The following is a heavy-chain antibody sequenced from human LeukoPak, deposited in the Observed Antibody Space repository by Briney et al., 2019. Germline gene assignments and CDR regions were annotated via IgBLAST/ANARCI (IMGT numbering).Heavy chain of an antibody. V-gene: IGHV3-21*01. Sequence: GGSLRLSCAASGFTFSSYTMNWVRQAPGKGLEWVSSIISSGSYIYYADSVKGRFTISRDNAKNSLSLQMNSLRAEDTAVYYCARDRGSGSDYFDYWGQGTLVTVSS. D-gene: IGHD3-10*01. CDR2: IISSGSYI. J-gene: IGHJ4*02. CDR1: GFTFSSYT. CDR3: ARDRGSGSDYFDY.